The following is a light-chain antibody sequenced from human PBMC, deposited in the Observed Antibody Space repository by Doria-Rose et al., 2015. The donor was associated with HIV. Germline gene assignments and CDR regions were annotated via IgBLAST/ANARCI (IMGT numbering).Light chain of an antibody. J-gene: IGKJ4*01. CDR3: QQSYSTPLT. CDR1: QSTGSF. CDR2: AAS. V-gene: IGKV1-39*01. Sequence: IQPPSSLSASVGDRVTITCRASQSTGSFLNWYQQKPGKAPKLLIYAASSLQNGAPSRFSGSGSGTDFTLTISSLQPEDFATYFCQQSYSTPLTFGGGTKVEIK.